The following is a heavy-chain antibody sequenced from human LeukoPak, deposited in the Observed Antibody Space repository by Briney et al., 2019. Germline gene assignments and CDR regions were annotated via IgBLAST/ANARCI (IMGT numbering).Heavy chain of an antibody. D-gene: IGHD3-22*01. V-gene: IGHV3-30-3*01. CDR3: ARRGGRWNYDSSGYLDN. Sequence: GGSLRLSCAASGFSFSSYAMHWVRQAPGKGLEWVAVISYDGSNKYYADSVKGRFTISRDNSKNTLYLQMNSLRAEDTGLYYCARRGGRWNYDSSGYLDNWGQGTLVTVSS. CDR2: ISYDGSNK. CDR1: GFSFSSYA. J-gene: IGHJ4*02.